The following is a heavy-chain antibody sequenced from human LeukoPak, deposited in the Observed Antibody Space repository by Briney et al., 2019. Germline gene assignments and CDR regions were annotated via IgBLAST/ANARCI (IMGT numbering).Heavy chain of an antibody. CDR2: INHSGST. J-gene: IGHJ4*02. V-gene: IGHV4-34*01. D-gene: IGHD2-15*01. CDR3: ARVRLYCSGGSCYYFDH. Sequence: SVTLSLTCAVYGGSFSGYYWSWIRQPPGKGLEWIGEINHSGSTNYNPSLKSRVTISVDTSKNQFSLKLSSVTAADTAVYYCARVRLYCSGGSCYYFDHWGQGTLVTVSS. CDR1: GGSFSGYY.